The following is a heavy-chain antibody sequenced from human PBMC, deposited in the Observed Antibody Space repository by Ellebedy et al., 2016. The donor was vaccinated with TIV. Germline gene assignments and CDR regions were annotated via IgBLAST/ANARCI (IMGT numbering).Heavy chain of an antibody. CDR3: ARDRLYYDFWSGYYRGDRWFDP. J-gene: IGHJ5*02. CDR1: GFTFSNYT. D-gene: IGHD3-3*01. CDR2: ISSDGSST. V-gene: IGHV3-74*01. Sequence: GESLKISXAASGFTFSNYTMHWVRQAPGKGLVWVSRISSDGSSTDYADSVKGRFTISRDNAKNTLYLQMNSLGVEDTAVYYCARDRLYYDFWSGYYRGDRWFDPWGQGTLVTVSS.